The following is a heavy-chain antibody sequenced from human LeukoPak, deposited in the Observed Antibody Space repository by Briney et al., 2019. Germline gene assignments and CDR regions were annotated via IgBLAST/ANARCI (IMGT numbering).Heavy chain of an antibody. CDR1: GYTFTGYY. D-gene: IGHD3-10*01. CDR3: ARSPVGSSALGY. V-gene: IGHV1-2*02. J-gene: IGHJ4*02. CDR2: INPNSGGT. Sequence: ASVKVSCKASGYTFTGYYMHWVRQAPGQGLEWMGWINPNSGGTNYAQKFQGRVTMTRDTSISTAHMELSRLRSDDTAVYYCARSPVGSSALGYWGQGTLVTVSS.